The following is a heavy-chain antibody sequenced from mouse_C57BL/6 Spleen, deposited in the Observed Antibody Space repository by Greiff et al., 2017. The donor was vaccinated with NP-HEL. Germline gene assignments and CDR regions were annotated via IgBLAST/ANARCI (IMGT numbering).Heavy chain of an antibody. CDR2: IWRGRST. J-gene: IGHJ4*01. D-gene: IGHD4-1*02. CDR3: AINWDGNYYAMDY. CDR1: GFSLTSYG. V-gene: IGHV2-5*01. Sequence: QVQLKESGPGLVQPSQSLSITCTVSGFSLTSYGVHWVRQSPGKGLEWLGVIWRGRSTDYNAAFMSRLSITKDNSKSQVFFKMNSLQADDTAIYYCAINWDGNYYAMDYWGQGTSVTVSS.